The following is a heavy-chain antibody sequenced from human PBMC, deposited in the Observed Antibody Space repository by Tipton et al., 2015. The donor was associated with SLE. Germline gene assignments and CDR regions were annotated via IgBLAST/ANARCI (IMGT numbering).Heavy chain of an antibody. D-gene: IGHD6-13*01. Sequence: TLSLTCAVYGGSFSGYYWSWIRQPPGKGLEWIGEINHSGNTNYNPSLKSRVTISVDTSKNQFSLKLNSVTPEGTAVYYCAGRSWYLFDYWGQGTLVTVSS. V-gene: IGHV4-34*01. J-gene: IGHJ4*02. CDR1: GGSFSGYY. CDR2: INHSGNT. CDR3: AGRSWYLFDY.